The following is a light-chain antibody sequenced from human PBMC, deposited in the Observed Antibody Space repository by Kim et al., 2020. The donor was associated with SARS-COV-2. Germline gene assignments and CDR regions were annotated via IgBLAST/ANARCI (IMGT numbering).Light chain of an antibody. CDR3: TSRDSNDDVV. CDR2: GKN. Sequence: VALGQTVRITCQGDSLRSYYATRYQHKPGQAPILVIYGKNNRPSGFPDRFSGSSSGNTASLTITGTQAGDEADYYCTSRDSNDDVVFGGGTKLTVL. CDR1: SLRSYY. J-gene: IGLJ2*01. V-gene: IGLV3-19*01.